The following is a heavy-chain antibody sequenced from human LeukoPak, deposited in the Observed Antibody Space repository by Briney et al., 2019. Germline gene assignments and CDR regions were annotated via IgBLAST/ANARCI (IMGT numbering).Heavy chain of an antibody. CDR2: INPNSGGT. CDR1: GYTFTGYY. Sequence: ASVKVSCKASGYTFTGYYMHWVRQAPGQGLEWMGWINPNSGGTNYAQKFQGRVTMTRDTSISTAYMELSRLRSDDTVVYYCARGAGEDVDIVATVGGCDYWGQGTLVTVSS. D-gene: IGHD5-12*01. V-gene: IGHV1-2*02. CDR3: ARGAGEDVDIVATVGGCDY. J-gene: IGHJ4*02.